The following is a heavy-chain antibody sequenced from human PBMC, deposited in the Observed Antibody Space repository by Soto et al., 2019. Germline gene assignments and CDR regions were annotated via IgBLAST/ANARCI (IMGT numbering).Heavy chain of an antibody. CDR3: ARDQPGYSYGYGLGY. Sequence: EVQLVESGGGLVKPGGSLRLSCAASGFTFSSYSMNWVRQAPGKGLGWVSSISSSSSYIYYADSVKGRLTISRDNAKNSLYLQMNSLRAEDTAVYYCARDQPGYSYGYGLGYWGQGTLVTVSS. J-gene: IGHJ4*02. D-gene: IGHD5-18*01. CDR2: ISSSSSYI. V-gene: IGHV3-21*01. CDR1: GFTFSSYS.